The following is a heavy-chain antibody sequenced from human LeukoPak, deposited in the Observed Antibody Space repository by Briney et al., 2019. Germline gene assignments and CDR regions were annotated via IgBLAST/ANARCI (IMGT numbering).Heavy chain of an antibody. CDR1: GFTFSSNG. D-gene: IGHD3-10*01. J-gene: IGHJ4*02. Sequence: GRSLRLSCAASGFTFSSNGMHWVRQAPGKGLEWVAVISYDGSNKYYADSVKGRFTISRDNSKNTLYLQMNSLRAEDTAVYYCAKPSGPYYYGSGSLPAGYWGQGTLVTVSS. CDR3: AKPSGPYYYGSGSLPAGY. CDR2: ISYDGSNK. V-gene: IGHV3-30*18.